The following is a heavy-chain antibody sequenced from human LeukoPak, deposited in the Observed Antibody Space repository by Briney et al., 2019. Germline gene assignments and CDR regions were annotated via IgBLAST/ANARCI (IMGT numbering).Heavy chain of an antibody. CDR1: GYTFTSYG. V-gene: IGHV1-18*01. CDR3: ARDPYSSSWYRSSGNWFDP. Sequence: ASVKVSCKASGYTFTSYGISWVRQAPGQGLEWMGWISAYNGNTNYAQKLQGRVTMTTDTSTSTAYMELRSLRSDDTAVYYCARDPYSSSWYRSSGNWFDPWGQGTLVTVSS. CDR2: ISAYNGNT. J-gene: IGHJ5*02. D-gene: IGHD6-13*01.